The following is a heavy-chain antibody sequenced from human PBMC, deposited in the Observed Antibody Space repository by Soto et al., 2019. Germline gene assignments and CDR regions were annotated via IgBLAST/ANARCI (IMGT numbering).Heavy chain of an antibody. J-gene: IGHJ6*02. V-gene: IGHV6-1*01. Sequence: AASKWIKKAPSRGLEGLGRTYYRSKWYNDYAVSVKSRITINPDTSKNQFSLQLNSVTPEDTAVYYCARVRVEGIAVLANYQYGMDVWGQATSVSVSS. D-gene: IGHD6-19*01. CDR3: ARVRVEGIAVLANYQYGMDV. CDR2: TYYRSKWYN. CDR1: AA.